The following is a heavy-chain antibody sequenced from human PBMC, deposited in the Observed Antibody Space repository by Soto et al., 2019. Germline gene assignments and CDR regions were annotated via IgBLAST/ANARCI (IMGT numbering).Heavy chain of an antibody. CDR1: GDSISAYS. J-gene: IGHJ4*02. V-gene: IGHV4-59*01. CDR2: IHYNGNT. CDR3: AREGNLGRWLQPLDF. D-gene: IGHD5-12*01. Sequence: QVQLQVSGPGLVKPSETLSLTCTVSGDSISAYSWSWVRQPPGKGLEWIGNIHYNGNTKYNPSLKSRVTMSHDTSKNQFSLRLISVTAADTAKYFCAREGNLGRWLQPLDFWGQGTLVTVSS.